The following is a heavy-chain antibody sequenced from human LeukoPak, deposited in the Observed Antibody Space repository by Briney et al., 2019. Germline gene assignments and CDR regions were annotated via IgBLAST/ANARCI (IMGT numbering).Heavy chain of an antibody. CDR3: ARIYFDWLLYLGYYMDV. J-gene: IGHJ6*03. D-gene: IGHD3-9*01. CDR2: INWNGGST. CDR1: GFTSDDYG. Sequence: PGGSLRLPCAASGFTSDDYGMSWVRQAPGKGLEWVSGINWNGGSTGYADSVKGRFTISRDNAKNSLYLQMNSLRAEDTALYYCARIYFDWLLYLGYYMDVWGKGTTVTVSS. V-gene: IGHV3-20*04.